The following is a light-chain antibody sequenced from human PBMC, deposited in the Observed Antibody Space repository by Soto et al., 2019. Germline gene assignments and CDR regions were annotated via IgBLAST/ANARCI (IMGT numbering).Light chain of an antibody. CDR2: DAS. CDR3: QQFANSWT. J-gene: IGKJ1*01. V-gene: IGKV1-5*01. Sequence: IQLTQSPSTLSASVGDRVTITCRASHNIERWMAWYQQKPGKAPSLRIFDASTLHIGVQSRFSGSGSGTEFTLTISSLKPEEFATYDCQQFANSWTFGQGTKVDIK. CDR1: HNIERW.